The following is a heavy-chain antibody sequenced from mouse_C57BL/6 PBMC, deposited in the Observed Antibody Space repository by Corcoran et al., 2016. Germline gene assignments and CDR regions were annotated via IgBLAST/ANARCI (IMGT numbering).Heavy chain of an antibody. J-gene: IGHJ2*01. CDR1: GYTFTDYY. CDR3: AITTKDYFDY. D-gene: IGHD1-1*01. Sequence: EVQLQQSGPELVKPGASVKISCKASGYTFTDYYMNWVKQSHGKSLEWIGDINPNNGGTSYNQKFKGKATLTVDKSSSTAYMELRSLTSEDSAVYYCAITTKDYFDYWGQGTTLTVSS. CDR2: INPNNGGT. V-gene: IGHV1-26*01.